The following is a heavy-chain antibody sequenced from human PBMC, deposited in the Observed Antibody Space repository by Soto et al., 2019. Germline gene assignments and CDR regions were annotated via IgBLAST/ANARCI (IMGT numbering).Heavy chain of an antibody. CDR1: GYSFTSYW. CDR3: ASGPGLGQTPASRYYYDSSGPGAFDI. V-gene: IGHV5-51*01. J-gene: IGHJ3*02. Sequence: PGESLKISCKGSGYSFTSYWIGWVRQMPGKGLEWMGIIYPGDSDTGYSPSFQGQVTISADKSISTAYLQWSSLKASDTAMYYCASGPGLGQTPASRYYYDSSGPGAFDIWGQGTMVTVSS. D-gene: IGHD3-22*01. CDR2: IYPGDSDT.